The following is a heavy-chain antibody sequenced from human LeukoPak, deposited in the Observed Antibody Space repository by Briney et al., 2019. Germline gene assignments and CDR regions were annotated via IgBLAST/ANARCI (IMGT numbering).Heavy chain of an antibody. CDR2: INHSGST. V-gene: IGHV4-34*01. Sequence: SETLSLTCAVYGGSFSGYYWSWIRQPPGKGLEWIGEINHSGSTNYNPSLKSRVTISVDTSKNQFSLKLGSVTAADTAVYYCAMAADYYDSSGYYSGTWFDPWGQGTLVTVSS. J-gene: IGHJ5*02. D-gene: IGHD3-22*01. CDR1: GGSFSGYY. CDR3: AMAADYYDSSGYYSGTWFDP.